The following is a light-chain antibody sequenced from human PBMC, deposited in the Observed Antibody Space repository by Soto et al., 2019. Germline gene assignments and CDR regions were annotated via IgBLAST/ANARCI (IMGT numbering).Light chain of an antibody. CDR2: AAS. Sequence: AIQMTQSPSSLSASVGAKVTITGRATQDIREDLGWYQQKPGKAPKLLSYAASSLQSEVPSRFSGSGSGTDFTLTISSLQPEDFAIFFCLQDHGFRLTFCGGTKVDIK. CDR3: LQDHGFRLT. V-gene: IGKV1-6*01. J-gene: IGKJ4*01. CDR1: QDIRED.